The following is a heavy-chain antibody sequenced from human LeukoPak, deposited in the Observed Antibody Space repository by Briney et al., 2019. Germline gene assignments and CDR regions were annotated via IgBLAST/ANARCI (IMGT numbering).Heavy chain of an antibody. CDR2: IYTSGST. CDR1: GVSISSYY. Sequence: SETPSLTCTVSGVSISSYYWSWIRQPAGKGLEWIGRIYTSGSTNYNPSLRSRVTISVDKSKNQLSLKLRSVTAADTAVYYCARDGAVAGREGFDYWGEGTLVTVSS. J-gene: IGHJ4*02. CDR3: ARDGAVAGREGFDY. V-gene: IGHV4-4*07. D-gene: IGHD6-19*01.